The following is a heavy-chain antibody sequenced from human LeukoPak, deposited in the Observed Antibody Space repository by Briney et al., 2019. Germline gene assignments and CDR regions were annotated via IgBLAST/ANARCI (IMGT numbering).Heavy chain of an antibody. CDR2: ISAYNGNT. CDR3: ARSGNILTGYYKARFDY. CDR1: GYTFTSYS. V-gene: IGHV1-18*01. J-gene: IGHJ4*02. D-gene: IGHD3-9*01. Sequence: ASVTVSCKASGYTFTSYSISRVRQAPGQGLEWMGWISAYNGNTNYAQKLQGRVTMTTDTSTSTAYMELRSLRSDDTAVYYCARSGNILTGYYKARFDYWGQGTLVTVSS.